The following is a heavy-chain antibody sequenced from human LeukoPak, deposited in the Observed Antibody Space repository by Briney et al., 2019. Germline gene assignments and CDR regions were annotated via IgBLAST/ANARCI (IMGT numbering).Heavy chain of an antibody. D-gene: IGHD3-9*01. J-gene: IGHJ6*03. CDR2: ISSSSSYI. Sequence: GGSLRLSCAASGFTFSSYSMNWVRQAPGKGLEWVSSISSSSSYIYYADSVKGRFTISRDNAKNSLYLQMNSLRAEDTAVYYCARDSHYDILTGYYRDYYYYMDVWGKGTTVTVSS. V-gene: IGHV3-21*01. CDR1: GFTFSSYS. CDR3: ARDSHYDILTGYYRDYYYYMDV.